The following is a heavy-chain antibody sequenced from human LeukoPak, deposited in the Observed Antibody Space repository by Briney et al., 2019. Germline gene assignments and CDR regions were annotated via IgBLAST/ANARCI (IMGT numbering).Heavy chain of an antibody. CDR1: GGSISSYY. V-gene: IGHV4-4*07. CDR3: ARDEGVDYDFWSDHYSRFDY. Sequence: SETLSLTCTVSGGSISSYYWSWIRQPAGKGLEWIGRIYTSGSTNYNPSLKSRVTMSVDTSKNQFSLKLSSVTAADTAVYYCARDEGVDYDFWSDHYSRFDYWGQGTLVTVSS. J-gene: IGHJ4*02. CDR2: IYTSGST. D-gene: IGHD3-3*01.